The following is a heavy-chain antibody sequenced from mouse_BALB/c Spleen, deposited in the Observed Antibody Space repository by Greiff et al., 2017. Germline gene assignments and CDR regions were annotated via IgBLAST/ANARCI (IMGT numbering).Heavy chain of an antibody. CDR1: GFAFSSYD. V-gene: IGHV5-12-1*01. CDR3: ATTAGYFDY. CDR2: ISSGGGST. J-gene: IGHJ2*01. D-gene: IGHD1-2*01. Sequence: DVKLVESGGGLVKPGGSLKLSCAASGFAFSSYDMSWVRQTPEKRLEWVAYISSGGGSTYYPDTVKGRFTISRDNAKNTLYLQMSSLKSEDTAMYYCATTAGYFDYWGQGTTLTVSS.